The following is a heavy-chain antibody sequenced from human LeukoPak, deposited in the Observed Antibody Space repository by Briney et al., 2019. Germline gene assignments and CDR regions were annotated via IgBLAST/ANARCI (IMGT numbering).Heavy chain of an antibody. Sequence: SVKVSCKASGGTFSSYAISWVRQAPGQGLEWMGGIIPIFGTANYAQKFQGRVTITADKSTSTAYMELSSLRSEDTAVYYCARDLRYSSSRDDPWGQGTLVTVSS. CDR1: GGTFSSYA. V-gene: IGHV1-69*06. CDR2: IIPIFGTA. J-gene: IGHJ5*02. D-gene: IGHD6-13*01. CDR3: ARDLRYSSSRDDP.